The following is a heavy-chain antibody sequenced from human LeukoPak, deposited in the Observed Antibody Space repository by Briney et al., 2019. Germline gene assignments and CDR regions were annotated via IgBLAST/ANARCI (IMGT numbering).Heavy chain of an antibody. CDR3: AKERSFGTWLGDY. CDR2: ISGSGGST. Sequence: QPGGSLRLSCAASGFTFSSYAMTWVRQAPGKGPEWVSAISGSGGSTYYADSVKGRFTISRDNSKNTLYMQMNSLRAEDTAVYYCAKERSFGTWLGDYWGQGTPVTVSS. CDR1: GFTFSSYA. D-gene: IGHD2/OR15-2a*01. J-gene: IGHJ4*02. V-gene: IGHV3-23*01.